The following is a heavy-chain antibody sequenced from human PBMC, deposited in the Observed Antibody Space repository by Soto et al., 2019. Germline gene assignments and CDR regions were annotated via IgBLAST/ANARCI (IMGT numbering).Heavy chain of an antibody. CDR2: IKSKTDGGTT. CDR1: GFTFSNAW. J-gene: IGHJ4*02. CDR3: TTAGYGSSEGGYFDY. V-gene: IGHV3-15*01. Sequence: EVQLVESGGGLVKPGGSLRLSCAASGFTFSNAWMSWVRQAPGKGLEWVGRIKSKTDGGTTDYAAPVKGRFTISRDDSKNTLYLQMNSLKTEDTAVYYCTTAGYGSSEGGYFDYWGQGTLVTVSS. D-gene: IGHD6-6*01.